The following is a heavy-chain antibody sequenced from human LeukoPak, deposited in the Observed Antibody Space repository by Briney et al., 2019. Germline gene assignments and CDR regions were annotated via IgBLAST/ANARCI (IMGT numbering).Heavy chain of an antibody. CDR3: ARPSNYGSGLGILD. CDR1: GGSITSYTYY. Sequence: PSETLSLTCTVSGGSITSYTYYWGWIRQPPGKGLAWIGSMSYSGSSYYNPSLKSRVTISLDTSKNQFSLKLTSVTAADTAVYYCARPSNYGSGLGILDWGQGTLVIVSS. V-gene: IGHV4-39*01. CDR2: MSYSGSS. J-gene: IGHJ4*02. D-gene: IGHD3-10*01.